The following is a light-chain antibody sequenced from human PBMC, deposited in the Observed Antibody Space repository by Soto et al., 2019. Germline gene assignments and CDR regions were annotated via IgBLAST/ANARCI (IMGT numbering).Light chain of an antibody. CDR2: VNSDGSH. J-gene: IGLJ3*02. CDR3: QTWGTGIWV. CDR1: GGHNNNA. V-gene: IGLV4-69*01. Sequence: QPVLTQSPSASASLGASVKLTCTLRGGHNNNAIAWHQQQPEKGPRYLMKVNSDGSHSKGDGIPDRFSGSSSGAERYLTISSLQSEDEADYYCQTWGTGIWVFGGGTKLTVL.